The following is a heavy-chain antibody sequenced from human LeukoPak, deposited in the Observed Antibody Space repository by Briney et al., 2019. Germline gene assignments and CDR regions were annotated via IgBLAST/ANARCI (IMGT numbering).Heavy chain of an antibody. CDR2: ISWDGGST. J-gene: IGHJ6*03. CDR3: AKDYSNYYYYYYMDV. Sequence: PGGSLRLSCAASGFTFSSYAMHWVRQAPGKGLEWVSLISWDGGSTYYADSVKGRFTISRDNSKNSLYLQMNSLRTEDTALYYCAKDYSNYYYYYYMDVWGKGTTVTVSS. CDR1: GFTFSSYA. V-gene: IGHV3-43*01. D-gene: IGHD4-11*01.